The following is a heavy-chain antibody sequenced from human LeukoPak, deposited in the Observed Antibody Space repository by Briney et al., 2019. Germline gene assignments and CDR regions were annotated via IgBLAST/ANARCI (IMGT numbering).Heavy chain of an antibody. V-gene: IGHV3-74*01. D-gene: IGHD2-21*02. J-gene: IGHJ6*02. CDR2: INSDGTTT. CDR3: AKDQYSAYCGGDCYLIYYYYGMDV. Sequence: GGSLRLSCAASGFTFSTYYMHWVRQAPGKGLVWVSRINSDGTTTTYADSVKGRFTISRDNSKNTLYLQMNSLRAEDTAVYYCAKDQYSAYCGGDCYLIYYYYGMDVWGQGTTVTVSS. CDR1: GFTFSTYY.